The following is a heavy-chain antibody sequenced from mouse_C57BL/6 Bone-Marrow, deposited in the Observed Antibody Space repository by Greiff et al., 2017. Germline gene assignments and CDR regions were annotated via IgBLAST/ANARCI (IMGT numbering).Heavy chain of an antibody. J-gene: IGHJ3*01. CDR2: INPSSGYT. CDR3: ARERSFAY. Sequence: VQLQESGAELARPGASVKMSCKASGYTFTSYTMHWVNQRPGQGLEWIGYINPSSGYTKYNQKFKDKATLTADKSSSTAYMQLSSLTSEDSAVYYYARERSFAYWRPAALLTVSA. CDR1: GYTFTSYT. V-gene: IGHV1-4*01.